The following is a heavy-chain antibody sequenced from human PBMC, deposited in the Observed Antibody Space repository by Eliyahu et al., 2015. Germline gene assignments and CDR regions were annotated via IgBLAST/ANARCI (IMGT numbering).Heavy chain of an antibody. CDR1: GGSISXSXYY. CDR3: ARHGDTAMARGDY. D-gene: IGHD5-18*01. V-gene: IGHV4-39*01. CDR2: IYYSGSX. J-gene: IGHJ4*02. Sequence: QLQLQESGPGLVKPSXTXSLTCTVPGGSISXSXYYWGWIRPPPGKGLEWIGSIYYSGSXYYNPSLKSRVTISVDTSKNQFSLKLSSVTAADTAVYYCARHGDTAMARGDYWGQGTLVTVSS.